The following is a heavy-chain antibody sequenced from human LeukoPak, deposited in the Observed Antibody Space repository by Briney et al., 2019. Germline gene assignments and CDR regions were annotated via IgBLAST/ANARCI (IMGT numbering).Heavy chain of an antibody. D-gene: IGHD7-27*01. CDR2: IKSKTDGGTT. Sequence: RGSLRLSCAASGFTFSNAWMNWVRQAPGKGLEWVGRIKSKTDGGTTENVAPVKGRFTISRDDSKNTLYLQVNSLNTEDTAVYYCTTGNWGSFSYWGQGTLVIVS. V-gene: IGHV3-15*01. J-gene: IGHJ4*02. CDR3: TTGNWGSFSY. CDR1: GFTFSNAW.